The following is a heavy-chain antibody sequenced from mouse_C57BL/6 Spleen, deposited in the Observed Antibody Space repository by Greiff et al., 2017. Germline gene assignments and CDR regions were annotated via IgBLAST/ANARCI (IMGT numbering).Heavy chain of an antibody. CDR3: VRQLLSGYFDV. CDR1: GFSFNTYA. J-gene: IGHJ1*03. Sequence: EVKVVESGGGLVQPKGSLKLSCAASGFSFNTYAMNWVRQAPGKGLEWVARIRSKSNNYATYYADSVKDRFTISRDDSESMLYLQLNNLKTEDTAMYYCVRQLLSGYFDVWGTGTTVTVSS. CDR2: IRSKSNNYAT. D-gene: IGHD2-12*01. V-gene: IGHV10-1*01.